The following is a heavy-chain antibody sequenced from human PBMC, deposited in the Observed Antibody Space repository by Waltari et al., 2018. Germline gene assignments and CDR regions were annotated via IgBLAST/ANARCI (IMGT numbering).Heavy chain of an antibody. D-gene: IGHD2-21*01. V-gene: IGHV4-34*01. J-gene: IGHJ4*02. CDR2: INHSGST. Sequence: QVQIKQWGAGLLKPSEPLSLSCSVHGESFSGYYWTWIRQSPGKGLEWIGEINHSGSTNYNPSLKSRVTISLDTSENQFSLKLRSVTAADTAVYYCARGNVVMIAIDVWGPGTLVTVSS. CDR3: ARGNVVMIAIDV. CDR1: GESFSGYY.